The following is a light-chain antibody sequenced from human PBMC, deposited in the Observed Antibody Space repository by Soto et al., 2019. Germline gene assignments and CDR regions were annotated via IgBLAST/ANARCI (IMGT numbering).Light chain of an antibody. Sequence: QSVLTQSSSASASLGSSVKITCTLSSGYVSYIVAWHQLKPGKAPRYLMKIEGTGRYNKGSGVPDRFSGSSSGPDRYLTISNLQSEDEADYYCETWANNIWVFGGGTKLTVL. CDR2: IEGTGRY. CDR1: SGYVSYI. V-gene: IGLV4-60*03. CDR3: ETWANNIWV. J-gene: IGLJ3*02.